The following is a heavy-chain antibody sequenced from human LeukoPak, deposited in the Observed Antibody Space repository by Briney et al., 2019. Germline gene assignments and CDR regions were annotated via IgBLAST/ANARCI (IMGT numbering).Heavy chain of an antibody. V-gene: IGHV4-38-2*02. D-gene: IGHD3-10*01. J-gene: IGHJ4*02. Sequence: SETLSLTCTVSGYSISSGYYWGWIRQPPGKGLEWIGTIYHSGSTYYNPSLKSRVTISVDTSKNQFSLKLSSVTAADTAVYYCARVSLVRGAPDYYFDYWGQGTLVTVSS. CDR1: GYSISSGYY. CDR3: ARVSLVRGAPDYYFDY. CDR2: IYHSGST.